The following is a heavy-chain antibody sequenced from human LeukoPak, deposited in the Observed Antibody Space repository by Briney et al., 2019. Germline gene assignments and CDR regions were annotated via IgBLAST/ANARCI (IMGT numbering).Heavy chain of an antibody. V-gene: IGHV4-4*07. J-gene: IGHJ4*02. CDR2: IYTSGST. CDR3: ARDSSSWSLNY. CDR1: GGSISSYY. D-gene: IGHD6-13*01. Sequence: PSETLSLTCTVSGGSISSYYWSWIRQPAGKGLGWIGRIYTSGSTNYNPSLKSRVTMSVDTSKNQFSLKLSSVTAADTAVYYCARDSSSWSLNYWGQGTLVTASS.